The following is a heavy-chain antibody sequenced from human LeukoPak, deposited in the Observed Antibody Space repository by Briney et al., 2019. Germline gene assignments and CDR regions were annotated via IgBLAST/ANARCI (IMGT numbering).Heavy chain of an antibody. J-gene: IGHJ4*02. CDR1: GFTVSSDY. CDR3: ARVNYAGGFDY. CDR2: VYSDGTT. Sequence: GGPLRLSCAASGFTVSSDYMSWVRQAPGKGLEWVSIVYSDGTTYYADSVKGRFSVSRDISKNTMSVQMNGLRPEDTAVYYCARVNYAGGFDYWGQGTLVNVSS. V-gene: IGHV3-66*02. D-gene: IGHD1-7*01.